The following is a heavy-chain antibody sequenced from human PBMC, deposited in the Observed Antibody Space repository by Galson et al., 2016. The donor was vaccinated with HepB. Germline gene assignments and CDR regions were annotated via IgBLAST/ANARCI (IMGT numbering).Heavy chain of an antibody. CDR2: ISPYNGNT. V-gene: IGHV1-18*04. Sequence: SVKVSCKASGYTFTNYGITWVRQAPGQGLEWMGWISPYNGNTNYAQKLQGRVTMTTDTSTSTAYMELRSLRSDETAAYYCASEVGLHDFSRGYYYYYMDVWGRGTTGTVSS. J-gene: IGHJ6*03. CDR1: GYTFTNYG. CDR3: ASEVGLHDFSRGYYYYYMDV. D-gene: IGHD5-18*01.